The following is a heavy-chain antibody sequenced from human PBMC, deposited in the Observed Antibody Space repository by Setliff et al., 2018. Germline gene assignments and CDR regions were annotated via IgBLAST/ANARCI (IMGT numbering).Heavy chain of an antibody. Sequence: ASVKVSCKASGYTFTSYAMHWVRQAPGQRLEWMGWINAGNGNTKYSQKFQGRVTITRDTSASTAYMELSSLRSEDTAVYYCARDPRIAAAGGFGELLYWANLDYWGQGTLVTVSS. D-gene: IGHD3-10*01. CDR1: GYTFTSYA. CDR2: INAGNGNT. V-gene: IGHV1-3*01. J-gene: IGHJ4*02. CDR3: ARDPRIAAAGGFGELLYWANLDY.